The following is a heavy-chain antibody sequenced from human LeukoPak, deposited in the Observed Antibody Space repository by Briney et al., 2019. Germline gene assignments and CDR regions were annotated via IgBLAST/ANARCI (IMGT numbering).Heavy chain of an antibody. CDR2: TSGSGGST. CDR3: AKGSGGGVGYYYYMDV. CDR1: GFTYNNAW. J-gene: IGHJ6*03. D-gene: IGHD1-26*01. V-gene: IGHV3-23*01. Sequence: PGGSLRLSCAASGFTYNNAWMSWVRQAPGKGLEWVSATSGSGGSTYYADSVKGRFTISRDNSKNTLYLQMNSLRAEDTAAYYCAKGSGGGVGYYYYMDVWGKGTTVTVSS.